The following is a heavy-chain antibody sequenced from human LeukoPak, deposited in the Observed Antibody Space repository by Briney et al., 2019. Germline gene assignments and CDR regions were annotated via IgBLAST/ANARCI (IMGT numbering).Heavy chain of an antibody. CDR1: GFTFTSYV. V-gene: IGHV3-23*01. CDR2: ISGSGDST. D-gene: IGHD6-13*01. J-gene: IGHJ4*02. CDR3: AKDHGAASGDFDY. Sequence: PRGSPRLSCAASGFTFTSYVMSWVRQAPGKGLEWVSTISGSGDSTYYADSVKGRFTISRDNSKNTVYLQMNSLTAEDTAVYYCAKDHGAASGDFDYWGQGTLVTVS.